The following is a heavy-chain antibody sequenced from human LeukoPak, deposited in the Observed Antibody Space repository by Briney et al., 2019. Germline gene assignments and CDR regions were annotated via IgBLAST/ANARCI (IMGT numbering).Heavy chain of an antibody. V-gene: IGHV3-30*04. D-gene: IGHD6-13*01. CDR2: ISYDGSNK. CDR1: GFTFSIYA. J-gene: IGHJ4*02. Sequence: GGSLRLSCAASGFTFSIYAVHWVRQAPGKGLEWVAVISYDGSNKYYADSVKGRFTISRDNSKNTLYLQMNSLRAEDTAVYYCARSRAGDYWGQGTLVTVSS. CDR3: ARSRAGDY.